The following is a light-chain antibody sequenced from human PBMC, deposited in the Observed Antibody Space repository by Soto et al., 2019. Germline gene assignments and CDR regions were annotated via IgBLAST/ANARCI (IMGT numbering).Light chain of an antibody. CDR3: QQYGSSPRT. CDR1: QSVSSSY. V-gene: IGKV3-20*01. CDR2: GAS. J-gene: IGKJ1*01. Sequence: IVLTQSPGALSLSKGERATLSCRASQSVSSSYLAWYQQKPGQAPRLLIYGASSRATGIPDRFSGSGSGTDFPLTISKLEPEDFAVYYCQQYGSSPRTFGQGTNVDIK.